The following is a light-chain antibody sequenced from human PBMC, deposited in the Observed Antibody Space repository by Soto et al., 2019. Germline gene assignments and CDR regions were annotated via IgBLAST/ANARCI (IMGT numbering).Light chain of an antibody. CDR3: QQYYSTPLT. V-gene: IGKV4-1*01. J-gene: IGKJ4*01. CDR1: QSVLHSPNNKNY. Sequence: DIVMTQSPDSLAVSLGERATINCKSSQSVLHSPNNKNYLAWYQHKPGQSPKMLIYWASFRESGVPDRFSGSGSGTDFTLTISSLQDEDVAVYYCQQYYSTPLTYGGGTKVDIK. CDR2: WAS.